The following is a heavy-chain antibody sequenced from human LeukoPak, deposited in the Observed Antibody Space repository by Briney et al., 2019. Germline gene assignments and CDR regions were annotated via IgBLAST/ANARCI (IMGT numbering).Heavy chain of an antibody. CDR1: GGSISSYY. D-gene: IGHD4-17*01. CDR2: IYTSGST. V-gene: IGHV4-4*07. J-gene: IGHJ4*02. CDR3: ARCNEYGDLFDY. Sequence: SETLSLTCTVSGGSISSYYWSWIRQPAGKGLEWIGRIYTSGSTNYNPSLKSRVTMSVDTSKNQFSPKLSSVTAADTAVYYCARCNEYGDLFDYWGQGTLVTVSS.